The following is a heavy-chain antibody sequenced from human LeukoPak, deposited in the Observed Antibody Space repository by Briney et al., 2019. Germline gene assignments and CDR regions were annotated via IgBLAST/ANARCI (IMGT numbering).Heavy chain of an antibody. V-gene: IGHV3-48*01. J-gene: IGHJ1*01. CDR3: ARDRVSDQQWLVRRAEYFQH. D-gene: IGHD6-19*01. CDR1: RFTFRSFS. Sequence: GGSLRPSCAASRFTFRSFSMNWVRQAPGKGLEWVSYISSSSSTIYYADSVKGRFTISRDNVKNSLYLQMNSLRAEDTAVYYCARDRVSDQQWLVRRAEYFQHWGQGTLVTVSS. CDR2: ISSSSSTI.